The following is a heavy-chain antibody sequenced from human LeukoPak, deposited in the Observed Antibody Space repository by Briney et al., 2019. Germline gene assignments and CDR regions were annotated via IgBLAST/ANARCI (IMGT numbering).Heavy chain of an antibody. CDR1: GGSISSSSYY. CDR2: IYYSGST. D-gene: IGHD3-22*01. CDR3: AREVRYYYDSSGYRLGDYGMDV. Sequence: SETLSLTCTVSGGSISSSSYYWGWIRQPPGQGLEWIGSIYYSGSTYYNPSLKSRVTISVDRSKNQFSLKLSSVTAADTAVYYCAREVRYYYDSSGYRLGDYGMDVWGQGTTVTVS. V-gene: IGHV4-39*07. J-gene: IGHJ6*02.